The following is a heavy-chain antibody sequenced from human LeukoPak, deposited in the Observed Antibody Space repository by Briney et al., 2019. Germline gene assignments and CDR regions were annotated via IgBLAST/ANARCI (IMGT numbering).Heavy chain of an antibody. V-gene: IGHV1-2*02. CDR3: ARGVTGAIRRGLSLRSWYFDL. J-gene: IGHJ2*01. CDR1: GYTFTGYY. CDR2: INPNSGGT. D-gene: IGHD7-27*01. Sequence: ASVKVSCKASGYTFTGYYMHWVRQAPGQGLEWMGWINPNSGGTNYAQKFQGRVTMTRDTSISTAYMELSRLRSDDTAEYYCARGVTGAIRRGLSLRSWYFDLWGRGTLVTVSA.